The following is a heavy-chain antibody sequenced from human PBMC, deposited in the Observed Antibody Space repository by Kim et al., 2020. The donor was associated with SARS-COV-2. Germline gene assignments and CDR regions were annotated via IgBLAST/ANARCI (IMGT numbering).Heavy chain of an antibody. V-gene: IGHV1-18*04. CDR1: GYTFTSYG. D-gene: IGHD3-10*01. Sequence: ASVKVSCKASGYTFTSYGISWVRQAPGQGLEWMGWISAYNGNTNYAQKLQGRVTMTTDTSTSTAYMELRSLRSDDTAVYYCASCSPGSYSLYGMDVWGQGTTVTVSS. CDR2: ISAYNGNT. CDR3: ASCSPGSYSLYGMDV. J-gene: IGHJ6*02.